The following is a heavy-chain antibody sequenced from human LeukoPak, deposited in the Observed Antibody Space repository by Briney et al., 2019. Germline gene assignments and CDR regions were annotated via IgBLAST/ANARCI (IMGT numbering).Heavy chain of an antibody. J-gene: IGHJ4*02. CDR1: GFTFDDYA. CDR2: ISWNSGSI. Sequence: GGSLRLSCAASGFTFDDYAMHWVRQAPGKGLEWVSGISWNSGSIGYADSVKGRFTISRDNAKNPLYLQMNSLRAEDTALYYCAKGYCSSTSCPPNYWGQGTLVTVSS. CDR3: AKGYCSSTSCPPNY. D-gene: IGHD2-2*01. V-gene: IGHV3-9*01.